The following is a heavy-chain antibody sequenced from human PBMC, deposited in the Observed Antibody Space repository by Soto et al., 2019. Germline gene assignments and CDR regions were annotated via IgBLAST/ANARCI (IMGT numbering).Heavy chain of an antibody. CDR1: GFTVSSNY. D-gene: IGHD3-10*01. Sequence: EVQLVETGGGLIQPGGSLRLSCAASGFTVSSNYMSWDRQAPGKGLEWVSVIYSGGSTYYADSVKGRFTISRDNSKNTLYLQMNSLRAEDTAVYYCAIGPCFGELFYGMDVWGQGTTVTVSS. CDR3: AIGPCFGELFYGMDV. CDR2: IYSGGST. J-gene: IGHJ6*02. V-gene: IGHV3-53*02.